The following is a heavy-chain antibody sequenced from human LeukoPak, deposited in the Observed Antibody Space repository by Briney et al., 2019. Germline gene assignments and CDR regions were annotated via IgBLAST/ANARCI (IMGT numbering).Heavy chain of an antibody. Sequence: QTGGSLRLSCAASGFTFSSYGMHWVRQAPGKGLEWVAVIWYDGSNKYYADSVKGRFTISRDNSKNTLYLQMNSLRAEDTAVYYCAKDQPALYSSGWQGTFDYWGQGTLVTVSS. V-gene: IGHV3-30*02. CDR2: IWYDGSNK. D-gene: IGHD6-19*01. CDR1: GFTFSSYG. CDR3: AKDQPALYSSGWQGTFDY. J-gene: IGHJ4*02.